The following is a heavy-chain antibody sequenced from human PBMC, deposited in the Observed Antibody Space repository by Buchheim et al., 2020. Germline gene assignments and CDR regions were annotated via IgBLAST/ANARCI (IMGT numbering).Heavy chain of an antibody. Sequence: QVQLQESGPGLVKPSETLSLTCTVSGGSVSSGSYYWTWLRQPPGKGLEWIGYIYSSGSTSYNPSLKSRVTISLNASKNQFSLKLTSMTAADTAVYYCARWDYYYGRSGYNFWGQGTL. CDR2: IYSSGST. V-gene: IGHV4-61*01. CDR1: GGSVSSGSYY. D-gene: IGHD3-22*01. CDR3: ARWDYYYGRSGYNF. J-gene: IGHJ4*02.